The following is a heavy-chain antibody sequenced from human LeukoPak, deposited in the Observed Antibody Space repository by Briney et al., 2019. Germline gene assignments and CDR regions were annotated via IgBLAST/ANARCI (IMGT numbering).Heavy chain of an antibody. CDR2: VQHTGRA. J-gene: IGHJ5*02. V-gene: IGHV4-39*07. CDR3: AREPDA. CDR1: GDSISGSNYH. Sequence: SETLSLTCTVSGDSISGSNYHWGWIRQPPGKGLEWLGTVQHTGRAFYNPSLRGRTTVSVDTSKNQFSLKLTSVTAADTAVYYCAREPDAWGQGTLVTVSS.